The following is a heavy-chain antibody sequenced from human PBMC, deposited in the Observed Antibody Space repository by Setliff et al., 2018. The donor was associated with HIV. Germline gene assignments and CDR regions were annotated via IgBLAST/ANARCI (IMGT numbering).Heavy chain of an antibody. J-gene: IGHJ6*03. CDR3: ARAIQPYYMDV. Sequence: PSETLSLTCAVSGYSIRSGYYWGWIRQPPGKGLEWIGSIYHSGSTYYNPSFKSRVTISVDTSKNQFSLKLRSVTAADTAVYYCARAIQPYYMDVWGKGTTVTVSS. V-gene: IGHV4-38-2*01. CDR1: GYSIRSGYY. CDR2: IYHSGST.